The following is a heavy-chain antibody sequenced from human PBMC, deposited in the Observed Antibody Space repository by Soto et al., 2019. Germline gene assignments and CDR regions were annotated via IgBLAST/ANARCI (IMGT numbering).Heavy chain of an antibody. D-gene: IGHD3-10*01. CDR1: GYTFANYP. Sequence: QVQLVQSGAEGKKPGASVKVSCETSGYTFANYPMPWVRQAPGQTLEWMGWINAGNGYTKYSQKFQGRVTITRDTSASIAYMELSSLRSEDTAVYYCARAKIITTLDYWGQGTLVTVSS. CDR2: INAGNGYT. J-gene: IGHJ4*02. CDR3: ARAKIITTLDY. V-gene: IGHV1-3*01.